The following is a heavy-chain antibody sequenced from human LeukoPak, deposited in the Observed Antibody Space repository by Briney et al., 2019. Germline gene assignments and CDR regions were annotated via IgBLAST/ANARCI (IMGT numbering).Heavy chain of an antibody. CDR2: INHSGST. CDR1: GGSFSGYY. D-gene: IGHD5-24*01. V-gene: IGHV4-34*01. CDR3: ARERWLQPDAFDI. Sequence: SETLSLTCAVYGGSFSGYYWSWIRQPPGKGLEWIGEINHSGSTNYNPSLKSRVTISVDTSKNKFSLKLSSVTAADTAVYYCARERWLQPDAFDIWGQGTMVTVSS. J-gene: IGHJ3*02.